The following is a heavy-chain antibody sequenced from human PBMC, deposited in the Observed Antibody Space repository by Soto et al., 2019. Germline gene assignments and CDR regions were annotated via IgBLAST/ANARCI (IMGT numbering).Heavy chain of an antibody. V-gene: IGHV1-18*04. Sequence: QVQLVQSGAEVKKPGASVKVSCKASGYTFTSYGISWVRQAPGQGLEWMGWISAYNGNTKYSQKFQGRVTITRDTSASTAYMELSSLRSEDTAVYYCARAIDWRYGGSYLDYWGQGTLVTVSS. CDR2: ISAYNGNT. D-gene: IGHD1-26*01. J-gene: IGHJ4*02. CDR3: ARAIDWRYGGSYLDY. CDR1: GYTFTSYG.